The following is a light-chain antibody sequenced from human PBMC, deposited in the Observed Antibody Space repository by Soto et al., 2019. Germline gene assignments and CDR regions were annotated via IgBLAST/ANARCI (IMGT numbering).Light chain of an antibody. CDR1: SSDVGGYNY. CDR3: SSYTSSTTWV. Sequence: QSVLTQPASVSGSPGQSITISCTGTSSDVGGYNYVSWYQQHPGKAPKLMIYEVSNRPSGVSTRFSGSKSGNTASLTISGLQTEDEAYYYCSSYTSSTTWVFGGGTKLTVL. J-gene: IGLJ3*02. CDR2: EVS. V-gene: IGLV2-14*01.